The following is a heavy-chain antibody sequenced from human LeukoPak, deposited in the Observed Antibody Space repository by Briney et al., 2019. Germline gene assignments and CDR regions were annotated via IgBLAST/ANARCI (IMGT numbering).Heavy chain of an antibody. CDR2: ISGGSSTI. CDR3: ARGKDFGVVIRGYFDY. CDR1: GFTFSSHS. Sequence: GGSLRLSCAASGFTFSSHSMNWVRQAPGKGLEWVSYISGGSSTIYYADSVKGRFTISRDNAKNSLYLQMNSLRAEDTAVYYCARGKDFGVVIRGYFDYWGQGTLVTVSS. D-gene: IGHD3-3*01. J-gene: IGHJ4*02. V-gene: IGHV3-48*01.